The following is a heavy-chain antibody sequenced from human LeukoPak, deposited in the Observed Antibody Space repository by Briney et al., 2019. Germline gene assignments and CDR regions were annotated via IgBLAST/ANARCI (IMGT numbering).Heavy chain of an antibody. CDR2: IYTSGNT. V-gene: IGHV4-4*09. J-gene: IGHJ4*02. CDR3: ASSRRRDGYPFDS. CDR1: GGSFSGYY. Sequence: PSETLSLTCAVYGGSFSGYYWSWIRQPPGKGLEWIGCIYTSGNTNYNPSLKSRVTISVDTSKNQLSLRLTSVTAADTAVYYCASSRRRDGYPFDSWGQGTLVSVSS. D-gene: IGHD5-24*01.